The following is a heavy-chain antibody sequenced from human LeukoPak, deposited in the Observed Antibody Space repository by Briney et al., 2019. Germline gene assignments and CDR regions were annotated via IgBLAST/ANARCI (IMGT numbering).Heavy chain of an antibody. V-gene: IGHV3-33*06. CDR1: GVTFSSYD. CDR3: AKDEYHGGEKFDY. D-gene: IGHD2-21*01. J-gene: IGHJ4*02. CDR2: IWYDGSNK. Sequence: PGRSLRLSCAASGVTFSSYDLHWVRQAPGKGLEWVGVIWYDGSNKYYADSVKGRFTIYRDNSKNTLYLQINRLRAEDTAVYYCAKDEYHGGEKFDYWGQGTLVTVSS.